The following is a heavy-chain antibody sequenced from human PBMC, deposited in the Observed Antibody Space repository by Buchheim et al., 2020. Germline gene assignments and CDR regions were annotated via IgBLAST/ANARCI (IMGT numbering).Heavy chain of an antibody. J-gene: IGHJ6*02. CDR1: GGSFSGYY. Sequence: QVQLQQWGAGLLKPSETLSLTCAVYGGSFSGYYWSWIRQPPGKGLEWIGEINHSGSTNYNPSLKSRVTISVDTSKNQFSLKLSSVTAADTAVYYCARADVWYSSGWLVYYYYGMDVWGQGTT. V-gene: IGHV4-34*01. CDR3: ARADVWYSSGWLVYYYYGMDV. D-gene: IGHD6-19*01. CDR2: INHSGST.